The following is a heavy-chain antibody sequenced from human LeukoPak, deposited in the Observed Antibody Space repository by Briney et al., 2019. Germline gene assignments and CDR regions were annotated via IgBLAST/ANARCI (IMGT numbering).Heavy chain of an antibody. J-gene: IGHJ4*02. CDR1: GYTFTGYY. V-gene: IGHV1-2*02. Sequence: GASVKVSCKASGYTFTGYYMHWVRQAPGQGLEWMGWINPNSGGTNYARKFQGRVTMTRDTSISTAYMELSRLRSDDTAVYYCARDSGSYYSGDFDYWGQGTLVTVSS. D-gene: IGHD1-26*01. CDR2: INPNSGGT. CDR3: ARDSGSYYSGDFDY.